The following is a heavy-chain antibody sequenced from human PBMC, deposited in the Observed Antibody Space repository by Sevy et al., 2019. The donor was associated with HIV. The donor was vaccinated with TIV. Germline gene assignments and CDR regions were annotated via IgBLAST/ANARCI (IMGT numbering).Heavy chain of an antibody. V-gene: IGHV4-38-2*02. Sequence: SETLSLTCAVSGYSISSGYYWGWIRQPPGKGLEWIGSIYHSGSTYYNPSLKSRVTISVDTSKNQFSLKLSSVTAADTAVYYCARDYGSSGLGAWGYWGQGTLVTVSS. CDR3: ARDYGSSGLGAWGY. CDR1: GYSISSGYY. CDR2: IYHSGST. D-gene: IGHD3-22*01. J-gene: IGHJ4*02.